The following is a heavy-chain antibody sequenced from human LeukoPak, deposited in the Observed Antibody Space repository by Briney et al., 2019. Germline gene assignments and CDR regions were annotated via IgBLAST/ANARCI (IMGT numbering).Heavy chain of an antibody. D-gene: IGHD6-6*01. CDR1: GFTFSSYE. V-gene: IGHV3-48*03. J-gene: IGHJ3*02. CDR3: AKVEQLAGGAFDI. Sequence: GGSLRLSCAASGFTFSSYEMNWVRQAPGKGLEWVSYISSSGSTIYYADSVKGRFTISRDNAKNSLYLQMNSLRAEDTAVYYCAKVEQLAGGAFDIWGQGTMVTVSS. CDR2: ISSSGSTI.